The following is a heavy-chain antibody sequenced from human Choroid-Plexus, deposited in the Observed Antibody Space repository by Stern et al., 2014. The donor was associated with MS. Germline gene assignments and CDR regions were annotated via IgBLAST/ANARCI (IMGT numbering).Heavy chain of an antibody. Sequence: VQLVQSGGGLVQPGGSLRLSCAASGFSFSTYAMSWVRQTPGKGLQWVSVISGRVGPTYYADSVTGRFTISRDNSKNALYLQMDSLRADDTAVYYCAKWPHHIAVAGTRYFQHWGQGTLVTVSS. CDR2: ISGRVGPT. CDR1: GFSFSTYA. CDR3: AKWPHHIAVAGTRYFQH. D-gene: IGHD6-19*01. J-gene: IGHJ1*01. V-gene: IGHV3-23*04.